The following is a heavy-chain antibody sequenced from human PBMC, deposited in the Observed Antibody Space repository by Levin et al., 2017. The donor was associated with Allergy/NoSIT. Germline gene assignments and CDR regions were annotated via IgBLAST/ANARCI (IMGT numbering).Heavy chain of an antibody. D-gene: IGHD1-1*01. J-gene: IGHJ4*02. CDR3: AKDRALERRGIFDY. V-gene: IGHV3-23*01. Sequence: GGSLRLSCAASGFTFSSYAMSWVRQAPGKGLEWVSAISGSGGDTYYADSVKGRFTISRDNSKNTLYLQMNSLRAEDAAVYFCAKDRALERRGIFDYWGQGTLVTVSS. CDR1: GFTFSSYA. CDR2: ISGSGGDT.